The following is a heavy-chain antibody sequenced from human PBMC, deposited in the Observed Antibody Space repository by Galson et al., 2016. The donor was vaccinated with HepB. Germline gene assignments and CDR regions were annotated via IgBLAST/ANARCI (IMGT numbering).Heavy chain of an antibody. Sequence: SLRLSCAASRFTFSNYAMSWVRQAPGKGLEWVSGISNSGGSTYFADSVKGRFTISRDNSKNALYLQMNSLRAEDTAVYYCARGVGYGSGSHFDYWGQGTLVTVSS. CDR2: ISNSGGST. V-gene: IGHV3-23*01. J-gene: IGHJ4*02. CDR1: RFTFSNYA. D-gene: IGHD3-10*01. CDR3: ARGVGYGSGSHFDY.